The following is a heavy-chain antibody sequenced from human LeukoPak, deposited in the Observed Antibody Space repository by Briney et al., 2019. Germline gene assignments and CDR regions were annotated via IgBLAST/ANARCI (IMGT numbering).Heavy chain of an antibody. D-gene: IGHD2-21*02. V-gene: IGHV4-31*03. CDR2: IYYSGST. J-gene: IGHJ3*02. CDR1: GGSISSGGYY. Sequence: PSETLSLTCTVSGGSISSGGYYWSWIRQHPGKGLEWIGYIYYSGSTYYNPSLKSRVTILVDTSKNQFSLKLSSVTAADTAVYYCARRVMAYCGGDCYPDAFDIWGQGTMVTVSS. CDR3: ARRVMAYCGGDCYPDAFDI.